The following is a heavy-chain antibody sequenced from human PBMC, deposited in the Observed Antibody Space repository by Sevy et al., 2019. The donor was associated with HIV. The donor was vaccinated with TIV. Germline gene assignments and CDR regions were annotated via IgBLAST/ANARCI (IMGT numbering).Heavy chain of an antibody. CDR3: TAGDLGRFDY. CDR2: IRRKANNYAT. Sequence: GGSLRLSCAASGFTFSGAAMFWVRQASGKGLEWIGRIRRKANNYATVYGASVKGRFIISRDDSKNTTYLQMNSLKIEDTAVYYCTAGDLGRFDYWGRGSLVTVSS. J-gene: IGHJ4*02. CDR1: GFTFSGAA. D-gene: IGHD3-16*01. V-gene: IGHV3-73*01.